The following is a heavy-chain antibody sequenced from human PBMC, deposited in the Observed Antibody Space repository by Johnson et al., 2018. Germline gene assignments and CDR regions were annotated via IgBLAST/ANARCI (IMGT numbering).Heavy chain of an antibody. CDR2: ISWNSGSI. Sequence: VQLVQSGGGLAQAGRSLRLSCTASGFTFDDYAMHWVRQAPGKGLEWVSGISWNSGSIGYADSVKGRFTISRDNAKNSLYLQMNSLRAEETALYYCAKAPVGWLGEGAEYFQHWGQGTLVTVSS. D-gene: IGHD3-3*01. J-gene: IGHJ1*01. CDR1: GFTFDDYA. V-gene: IGHV3-9*01. CDR3: AKAPVGWLGEGAEYFQH.